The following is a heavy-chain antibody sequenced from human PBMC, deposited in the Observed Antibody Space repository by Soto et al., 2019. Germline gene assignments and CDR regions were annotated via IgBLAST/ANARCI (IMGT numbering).Heavy chain of an antibody. V-gene: IGHV3-23*01. D-gene: IGHD4-17*01. CDR2: IRGNGGST. Sequence: EVKLLESGGGLVQPGGSLRLSCAASGFTFSSYAMSWVRQAPGKGLEWVAGIRGNGGSTDYAESVKGRFAISRDNSKNTLYLEISSLRAEDTPIYYCAKEALRLMTKVTTLEYWGQGTLVTVSS. CDR3: AKEALRLMTKVTTLEY. CDR1: GFTFSSYA. J-gene: IGHJ4*02.